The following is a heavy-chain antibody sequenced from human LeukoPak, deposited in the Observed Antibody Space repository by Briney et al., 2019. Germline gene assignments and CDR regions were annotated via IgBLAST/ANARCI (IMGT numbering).Heavy chain of an antibody. D-gene: IGHD2-21*01. CDR3: ARLWGSVSGYFDY. Sequence: PGRSLRLSCAVSGYTFSSHGMHWVRQAPGKGLEWVAAIWYDGSDKYYADSVKGRFTISRDNSKNMLDLQMDSLRAEDTALYYCARLWGSVSGYFDYWGQGTLVTVSS. CDR2: IWYDGSDK. V-gene: IGHV3-33*01. J-gene: IGHJ4*02. CDR1: GYTFSSHG.